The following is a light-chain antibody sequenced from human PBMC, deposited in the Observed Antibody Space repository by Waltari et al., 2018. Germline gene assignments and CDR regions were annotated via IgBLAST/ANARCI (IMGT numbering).Light chain of an antibody. Sequence: GSPGQSLAVSCTGSSSDVGTYNLVSWYQQHPGKAPKLIIYEATKRPSGVSNRFSGSKSGNMASLTISGLQAEDEAEYYCCSFAGRSTWVFGTGTKVTVL. CDR2: EAT. CDR1: SSDVGTYNL. V-gene: IGLV2-23*01. J-gene: IGLJ1*01. CDR3: CSFAGRSTWV.